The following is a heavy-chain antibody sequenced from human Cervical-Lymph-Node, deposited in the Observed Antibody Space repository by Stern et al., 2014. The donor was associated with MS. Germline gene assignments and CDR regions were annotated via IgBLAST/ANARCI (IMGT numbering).Heavy chain of an antibody. J-gene: IGHJ4*02. CDR2: IYWDDAH. D-gene: IGHD3-22*01. CDR3: GHSGTKWLDFLDY. V-gene: IGHV2-5*02. CDR1: GFSLNARGEG. Sequence: QITLKESGPTLVKPAQTLTLTCTFSGFSLNARGEGVGWIRQPPGKALEWLALIYWDDAHRYSPSLNSRLTITKDTSKNQVVLTMTNVDPVDTATYYCGHSGTKWLDFLDYWGQGMLVSVSS.